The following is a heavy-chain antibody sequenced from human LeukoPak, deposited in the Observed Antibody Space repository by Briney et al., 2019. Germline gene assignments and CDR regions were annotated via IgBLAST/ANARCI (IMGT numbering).Heavy chain of an antibody. Sequence: ASVKVSCKASGYTFTGYYMHWVRQAPGQGLEWMGWINPNSGGTNYAQKFQGRVTMTRDTSISTAYMELSRLRSDDTAVYYCARDDVDTAMVEFDYWGQGTLVTVSS. V-gene: IGHV1-2*02. D-gene: IGHD5-18*01. CDR3: ARDDVDTAMVEFDY. CDR1: GYTFTGYY. J-gene: IGHJ4*02. CDR2: INPNSGGT.